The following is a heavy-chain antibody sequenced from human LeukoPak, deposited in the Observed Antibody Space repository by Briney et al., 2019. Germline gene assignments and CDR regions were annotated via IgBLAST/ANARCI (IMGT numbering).Heavy chain of an antibody. CDR2: ISGSGGST. V-gene: IGHV3-23*01. J-gene: IGHJ4*02. Sequence: PGGSLRLSCAASGFTFSSYAMSWVRQAPGKGLEWVSAISGSGGSTYYADSVKGRFTIYRDNSKNTLYLQMNSLRAEDTAVYYCAKTGRIVQWPTTLDYWGQGTLVTVAS. CDR3: AKTGRIVQWPTTLDY. D-gene: IGHD2-8*01. CDR1: GFTFSSYA.